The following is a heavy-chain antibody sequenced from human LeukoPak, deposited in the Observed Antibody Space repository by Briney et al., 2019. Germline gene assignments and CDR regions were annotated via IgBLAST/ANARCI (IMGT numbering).Heavy chain of an antibody. V-gene: IGHV4-4*09. J-gene: IGHJ5*02. CDR2: IYTSGST. CDR3: ATHEVSWFDP. CDR1: GGSISSYY. D-gene: IGHD2-8*01. Sequence: ASETLSLTCTVSGGSISSYYWSWIRQPPGKGLEWIGYIYTSGSTNYNPSLKSRVTISVDTSKNQFSLKLSSVTAADTAVYYCATHEVSWFDPWGQGTLVTVSS.